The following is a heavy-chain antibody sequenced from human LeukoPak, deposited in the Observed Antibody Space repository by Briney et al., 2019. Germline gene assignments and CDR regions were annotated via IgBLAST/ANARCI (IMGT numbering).Heavy chain of an antibody. D-gene: IGHD5-12*01. CDR1: GFTFSSYS. V-gene: IGHV3-21*01. CDR2: ISSSSSYI. CDR3: AREGATPQKSVDY. Sequence: PGGSLRLFCAASGFTFSSYSMNWVRQAPGKGLEWVSSISSSSSYIYYADSVKGRFTISRDNAKNSLYLQMNSLRAEDTAVYYCAREGATPQKSVDYWGQGTLVTVSS. J-gene: IGHJ4*02.